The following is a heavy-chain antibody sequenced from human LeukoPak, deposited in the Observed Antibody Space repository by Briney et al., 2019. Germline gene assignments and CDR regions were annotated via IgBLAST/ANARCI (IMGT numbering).Heavy chain of an antibody. CDR2: IDNSGNA. J-gene: IGHJ3*02. V-gene: IGHV4-39*02. D-gene: IGHD3-3*01. CDR3: ARITDRTIFGEIMHGFDI. Sequence: PSETLSLTCTVSGGSISSRNSYWGWIRQSPGKGLEWIGSIDNSGNAYYNPSLKSRVTISIDTSKNYFSLRLSSVTAADTAVYYCARITDRTIFGEIMHGFDIWGQGTPVTVSS. CDR1: GGSISSRNSY.